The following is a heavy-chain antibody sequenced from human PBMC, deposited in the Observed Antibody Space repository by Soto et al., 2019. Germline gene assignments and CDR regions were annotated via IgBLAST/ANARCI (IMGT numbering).Heavy chain of an antibody. V-gene: IGHV4-4*02. J-gene: IGHJ4*02. CDR3: ATLGMSPTVPDS. D-gene: IGHD4-17*01. Sequence: QVQLQESGPGLVRPSETLSLTCTVSGGSISSSNWWNWVRQSPGEGLEWIAEIHHSGATNYSPSPKSRVPISTDKSKTQFSLMLTSVTAADTAVYYCATLGMSPTVPDSWGQGSLVTVTS. CDR2: IHHSGAT. CDR1: GGSISSSNW.